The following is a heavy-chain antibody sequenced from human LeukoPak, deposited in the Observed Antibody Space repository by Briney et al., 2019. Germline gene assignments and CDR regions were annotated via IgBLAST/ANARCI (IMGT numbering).Heavy chain of an antibody. D-gene: IGHD2-2*01. Sequence: SETLSLTCAVYGGSFSGYYWSWIRQPPGKGLEWIGEINHSGSTNYNPSLKSRVTISVDTSKNQFSLKLSSVTAADTAVYYCARATNDCSSTSCSLYYFDYWGQGTLVIVSS. CDR3: ARATNDCSSTSCSLYYFDY. V-gene: IGHV4-34*01. J-gene: IGHJ4*02. CDR2: INHSGST. CDR1: GGSFSGYY.